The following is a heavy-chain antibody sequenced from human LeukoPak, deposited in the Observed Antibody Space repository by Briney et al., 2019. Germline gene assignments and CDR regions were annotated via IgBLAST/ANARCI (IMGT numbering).Heavy chain of an antibody. J-gene: IGHJ4*02. CDR3: ATETPPSGTYSVHIDS. D-gene: IGHD1-26*01. CDR1: GYSLSQLS. Sequence: ASVKVSCKVSGYSLSQLSIHWVRQAPGKGLEWMGGFDFEDGETLYAQKFRGRLTVTEDTSTDTSYMELSSLAYDDTAVYYCATETPPSGTYSVHIDSWGQGTLVTVSS. CDR2: FDFEDGET. V-gene: IGHV1-24*01.